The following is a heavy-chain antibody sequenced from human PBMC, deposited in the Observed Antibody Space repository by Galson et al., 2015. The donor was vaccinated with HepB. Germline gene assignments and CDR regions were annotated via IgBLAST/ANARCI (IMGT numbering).Heavy chain of an antibody. CDR2: IWYDGSNK. D-gene: IGHD3-10*01. CDR3: AKSEFSLWFGELLIDY. CDR1: GFTFSSYG. Sequence: SLRLSCAASGFTFSSYGMHWVRQAPGKGLEWVAVIWYDGSNKYYADSVKGRFTISRDNSKNTLYLQMNSLRAEDTAVYYCAKSEFSLWFGELLIDYWGQGTLVTVSS. J-gene: IGHJ4*02. V-gene: IGHV3-33*06.